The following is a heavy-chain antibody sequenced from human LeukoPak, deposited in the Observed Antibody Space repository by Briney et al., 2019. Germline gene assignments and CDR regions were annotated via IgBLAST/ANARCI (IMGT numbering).Heavy chain of an antibody. J-gene: IGHJ3*02. Sequence: ASVKVSCKASGYTFTGYHMHWVRQAPGQGLEWMGRINPNSGGTNYAQKFQGRVTVTRDTSISTAYMELSRLRSDDTAVYYCARDTTYCSSTSCYTEGAFDIWGQGTMVTVSS. CDR3: ARDTTYCSSTSCYTEGAFDI. CDR2: INPNSGGT. D-gene: IGHD2-2*02. CDR1: GYTFTGYH. V-gene: IGHV1-2*06.